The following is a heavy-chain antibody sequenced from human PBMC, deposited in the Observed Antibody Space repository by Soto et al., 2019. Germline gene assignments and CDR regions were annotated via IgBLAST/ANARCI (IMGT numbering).Heavy chain of an antibody. CDR2: IYYSGST. J-gene: IGHJ4*02. CDR3: AREDDFWSGYNV. V-gene: IGHV4-59*01. Sequence: SETLSLTCTVSGGSISSYYWSWIRQPPGKGLEWIGYIYYSGSTNYNPSLKSRVTISVDTSKNQFSLKLSSVTAADTAVYYCAREDDFWSGYNVWGQGTLVTVS. CDR1: GGSISSYY. D-gene: IGHD3-3*01.